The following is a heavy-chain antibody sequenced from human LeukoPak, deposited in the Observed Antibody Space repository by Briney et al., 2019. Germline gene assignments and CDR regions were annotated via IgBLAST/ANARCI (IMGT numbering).Heavy chain of an antibody. CDR1: GGSISSYF. Sequence: SETLSLTCTVSGGSISSYFWSWIRQPPGKGLEWVGLIYFSGSTNYNTSLKSRVTISVDTSRNQFSLRLTSVTAADTAVYYCARDDRDPYYYDSSGYTYWGQGTLVTVSS. J-gene: IGHJ4*02. V-gene: IGHV4-59*01. CDR3: ARDDRDPYYYDSSGYTY. D-gene: IGHD3-22*01. CDR2: IYFSGST.